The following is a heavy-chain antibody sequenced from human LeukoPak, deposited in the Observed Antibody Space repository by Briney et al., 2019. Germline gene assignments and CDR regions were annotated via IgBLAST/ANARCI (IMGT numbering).Heavy chain of an antibody. CDR2: ISGSGGST. CDR1: GFTFSSCA. D-gene: IGHD2-21*02. Sequence: PGGSLRLSCAASGFTFSSCAMSWVRQAPGKGLEWVSAISGSGGSTYYADSVKGRFTISRDNSKNTLYLQMNSLRAEDTAVYYCASPVTPYWYFDLWGRGTLVTVSS. J-gene: IGHJ2*01. V-gene: IGHV3-23*01. CDR3: ASPVTPYWYFDL.